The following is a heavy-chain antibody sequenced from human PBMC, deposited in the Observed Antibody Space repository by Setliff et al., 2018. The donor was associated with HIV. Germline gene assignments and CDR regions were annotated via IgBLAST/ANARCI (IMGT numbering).Heavy chain of an antibody. CDR2: VYYSGST. J-gene: IGHJ4*02. CDR3: VLYSTGASRFDY. V-gene: IGHV4-39*07. Sequence: PSETLSLTCTVPGGYIRNGLYYWHWIRQPPGKGLEWIGSVYYSGSTYYKPSLKSRVTMTADRSTDTAYMELSGLRSEDTAIYYCVLYSTGASRFDYWGQGTLVTVSS. D-gene: IGHD2-8*01. CDR1: GGYIRNGLYY.